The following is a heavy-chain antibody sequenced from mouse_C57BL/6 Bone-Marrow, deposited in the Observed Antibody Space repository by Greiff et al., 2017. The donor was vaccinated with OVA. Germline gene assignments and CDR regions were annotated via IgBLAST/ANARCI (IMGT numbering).Heavy chain of an antibody. J-gene: IGHJ3*01. V-gene: IGHV1-81*01. CDR3: ARQLRLPTGFAY. Sequence: VQLQQSGAELARPGASVKLSCKASGYTFTSYGISWVKQRTGQGLEWIGAIYPRSGYTYYNEKFKGKATLTADKSSSTAYMELRSLTSEDSAVYFCARQLRLPTGFAYWGQGTLVTVSA. CDR1: GYTFTSYG. CDR2: IYPRSGYT. D-gene: IGHD3-2*02.